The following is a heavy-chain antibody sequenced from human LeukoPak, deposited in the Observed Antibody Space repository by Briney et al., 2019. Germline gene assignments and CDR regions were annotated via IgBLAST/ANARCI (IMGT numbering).Heavy chain of an antibody. D-gene: IGHD3-3*01. Sequence: GGSLRLSCAASGFTFSSHAMGWVRQAPGKGLEWVSAIGGSGGSTYYADSVKGRFTIARDNSENTLYLQMNSLRAEDTALYYCARDPGVVAFHYFDYWGQGTLVTVSS. CDR3: ARDPGVVAFHYFDY. CDR1: GFTFSSHA. CDR2: IGGSGGST. V-gene: IGHV3-23*01. J-gene: IGHJ4*02.